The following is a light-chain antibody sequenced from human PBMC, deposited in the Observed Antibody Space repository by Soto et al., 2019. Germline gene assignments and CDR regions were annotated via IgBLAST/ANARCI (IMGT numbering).Light chain of an antibody. CDR1: QGIRNN. V-gene: IGKV1-6*01. J-gene: IGKJ3*01. CDR3: LQDHIYPCT. CDR2: AAS. Sequence: AIQMTQSPSSLSASVGDRVTITCRASQGIRNNLGWYQQKPGKAPNLLIYAASSLQSGVPSRFSGSGSGTDFTLTISSLQPEDFAAYYCLQDHIYPCTVGPGTKVDSK.